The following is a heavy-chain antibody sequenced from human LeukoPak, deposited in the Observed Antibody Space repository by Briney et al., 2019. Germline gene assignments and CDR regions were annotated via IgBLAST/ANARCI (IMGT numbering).Heavy chain of an antibody. CDR3: ARDSGFGVSSGWLGYFDL. Sequence: ASVKVSCKASGYTFTGYYMHWVRQAPGQGLEWMGWINPNSGGTNYAQKFQGWVTMTRDTSISTAYMELSRLRSDDTAVYYCARDSGFGVSSGWLGYFDLWGRGTLVTVSS. CDR2: INPNSGGT. CDR1: GYTFTGYY. V-gene: IGHV1-2*04. D-gene: IGHD6-19*01. J-gene: IGHJ2*01.